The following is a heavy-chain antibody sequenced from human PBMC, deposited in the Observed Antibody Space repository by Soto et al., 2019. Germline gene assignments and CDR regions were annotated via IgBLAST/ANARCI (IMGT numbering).Heavy chain of an antibody. Sequence: QLQLQESGPGLVKPSETLSLTCSVSDDSINSDKYYWGWIRQPPGKALEWIGSIYYRGNAYYNPSLQTRVTISLFKSRSQFSLLLNSVTAADSAVYFCARLEGLATISYYFDFLCPGALLTVSS. CDR2: IYYRGNA. CDR1: DDSINSDKYY. CDR3: ARLEGLATISYYFDF. D-gene: IGHD3-3*01. J-gene: IGHJ4*02. V-gene: IGHV4-39*01.